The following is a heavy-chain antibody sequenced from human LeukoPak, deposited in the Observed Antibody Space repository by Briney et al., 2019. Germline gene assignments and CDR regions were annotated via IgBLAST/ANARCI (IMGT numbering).Heavy chain of an antibody. CDR2: TYYRSKWFN. CDR3: ARSLSDGAFDI. J-gene: IGHJ3*02. CDR1: GDSVSNNRVG. V-gene: IGHV6-1*01. D-gene: IGHD5-24*01. Sequence: SQTLSLTCAISGDSVSNNRVGWNWIRQSPSRGLEWLGRTYYRSKWFNDYAVSLKSRIVVNPDASRNQFSLQLNSVTPEDTAVYYCARSLSDGAFDIWGQGTMVTVSS.